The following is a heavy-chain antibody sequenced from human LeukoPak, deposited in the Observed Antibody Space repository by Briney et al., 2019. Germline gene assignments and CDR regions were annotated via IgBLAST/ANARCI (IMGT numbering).Heavy chain of an antibody. CDR2: IYYSGSA. V-gene: IGHV4-59*01. Sequence: SETLSLTCTVSGGSISSYYWSWIRQPPGKGLEWIGYIYYSGSANYNPSLKSRVTISVDTSKNQFSLKLSSVTAADTAVYYCARVCDDSSGCLDYWGQGTLVTVSS. D-gene: IGHD3-22*01. CDR1: GGSISSYY. J-gene: IGHJ4*02. CDR3: ARVCDDSSGCLDY.